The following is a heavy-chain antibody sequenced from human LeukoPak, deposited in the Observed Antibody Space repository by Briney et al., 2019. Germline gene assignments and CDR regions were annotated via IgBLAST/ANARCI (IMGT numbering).Heavy chain of an antibody. CDR1: GGSLSSGSYY. CDR3: AREEGIAAAGTGVTDY. V-gene: IGHV4-61*02. Sequence: SETLSLTCTVSGGSLSSGSYYWSWIRQPAGKGLEWIGRIYTSGSTNYNPSPKSRVTISVDTSKNQFSLKLSSVTAADTAVYYCAREEGIAAAGTGVTDYWGQGTLVTVSS. D-gene: IGHD6-13*01. CDR2: IYTSGST. J-gene: IGHJ4*02.